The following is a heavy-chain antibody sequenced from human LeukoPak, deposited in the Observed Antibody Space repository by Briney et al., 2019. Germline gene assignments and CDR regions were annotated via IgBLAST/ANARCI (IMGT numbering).Heavy chain of an antibody. J-gene: IGHJ3*02. CDR2: IYYSGST. CDR3: AAEIGLELDI. Sequence: SETLSLTCAVYGGSISSYYWSWIRQPPGKGLEWIGYIYYSGSTNYNPSLKSRVTISVDTSKNQFSLKLSSVTAADTAVYYCAAEIGLELDIWGQGTMVTVSS. CDR1: GGSISSYY. D-gene: IGHD3-3*01. V-gene: IGHV4-59*01.